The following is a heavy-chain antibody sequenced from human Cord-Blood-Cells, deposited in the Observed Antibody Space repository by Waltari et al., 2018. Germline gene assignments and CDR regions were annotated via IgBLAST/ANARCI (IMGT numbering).Heavy chain of an antibody. Sequence: QLQLQESGPGLVKPSETLSLTCTVSGGSISSSSYYWGWFRQPPGKGLEWIGSIYYSGSTYYNPSLKSRVTISVDTSKNQFSLKLSSVTAADTAVYYCARHFAPDYYGSGSYYNYWGQGTLVTVSS. CDR3: ARHFAPDYYGSGSYYNY. J-gene: IGHJ4*02. V-gene: IGHV4-39*01. CDR1: GGSISSSSYY. D-gene: IGHD3-10*01. CDR2: IYYSGST.